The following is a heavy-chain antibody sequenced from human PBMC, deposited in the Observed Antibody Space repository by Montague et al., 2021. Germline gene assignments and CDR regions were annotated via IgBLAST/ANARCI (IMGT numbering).Heavy chain of an antibody. Sequence: NDYAVSVKSRVTINPDTSKNQFSLQLNSVTPEDSAVYYCARAGSRGNFDYWGQGTLVTVSS. J-gene: IGHJ4*02. D-gene: IGHD3-10*01. CDR3: ARAGSRGNFDY. CDR2: N. V-gene: IGHV6-1*01.